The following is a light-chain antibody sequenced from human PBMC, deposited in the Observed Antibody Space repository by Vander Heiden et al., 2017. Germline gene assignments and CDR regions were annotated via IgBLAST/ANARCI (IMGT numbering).Light chain of an antibody. CDR1: SSNIGAGYD. CDR3: QSYDSSLSGWV. Sequence: QSVLTQPPSVSGAPGQRVTISCTGSSSNIGAGYDVHWYQQLPGTAPKLLIYGNSNRPSGVPDRFSGSKSGTSASLAINGLQAEDEAEYYCQSYDSSLSGWVFGGGTKLTVL. CDR2: GNS. V-gene: IGLV1-40*01. J-gene: IGLJ3*02.